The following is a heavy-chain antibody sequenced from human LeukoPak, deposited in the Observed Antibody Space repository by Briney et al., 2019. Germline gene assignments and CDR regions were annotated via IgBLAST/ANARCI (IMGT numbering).Heavy chain of an antibody. J-gene: IGHJ4*02. D-gene: IGHD4-17*01. CDR1: GGTFSSYA. CDR2: IIPIFGTA. Sequence: GASVKVSCKASGGTFSSYAISWVRQAPGQGLEWMGGIIPIFGTANYAQKFQGRVTITAHESTSTAYMELSSLRSEDTAVYYCARGDYGDYPDVTDYFDYWGQGTLVTVSS. CDR3: ARGDYGDYPDVTDYFDY. V-gene: IGHV1-69*13.